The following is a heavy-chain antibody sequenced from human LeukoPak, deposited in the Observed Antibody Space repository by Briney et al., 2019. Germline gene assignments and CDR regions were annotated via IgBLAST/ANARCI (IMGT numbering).Heavy chain of an antibody. Sequence: ASVKVSCKASGYTFTSYYIHWVRQAPGQGLEWMGIINPSDATISYAQKFQGRVTMTTDTSTSTAYMDLRSLRSDDTAIYYCARDSPDGSGTYYNDSPDYWGQGTLVTVSS. CDR2: INPSDATI. CDR1: GYTFTSYY. V-gene: IGHV1-46*01. J-gene: IGHJ4*02. CDR3: ARDSPDGSGTYYNDSPDY. D-gene: IGHD3-10*01.